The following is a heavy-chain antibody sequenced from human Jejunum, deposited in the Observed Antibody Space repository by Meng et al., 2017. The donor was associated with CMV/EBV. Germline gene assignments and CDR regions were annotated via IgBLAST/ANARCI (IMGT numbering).Heavy chain of an antibody. CDR1: GYTFTDYS. J-gene: IGHJ4*02. Sequence: QVQLVQSGTEVRKPGASVKLSCKTSGYTFTDYSLNWVRQAPGQGLEWMGWISTYNGHANYAQKFQGRVTMTTDTSSSTTYMELSSLKSDDTAIYYCARDLDDYSNFMNYWGQGTLVTVSS. V-gene: IGHV1-18*01. CDR3: ARDLDDYSNFMNY. D-gene: IGHD4-11*01. CDR2: ISTYNGHA.